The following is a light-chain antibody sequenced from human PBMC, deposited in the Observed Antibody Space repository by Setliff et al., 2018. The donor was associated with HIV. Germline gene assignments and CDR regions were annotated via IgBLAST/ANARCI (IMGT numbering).Light chain of an antibody. CDR1: SSDVGGYNY. J-gene: IGLJ1*01. CDR2: DVS. CDR3: CSYAGSFYV. Sequence: QSALTQPRSVSGSPGQSVTISCTGTSSDVGGYNYVSWYHQNPGKAPKLMIYDVSQRPSGVPDRFSGSKSGNTASLTISGLQAEDEADYYCCSYAGSFYVFGTGTKATV. V-gene: IGLV2-11*01.